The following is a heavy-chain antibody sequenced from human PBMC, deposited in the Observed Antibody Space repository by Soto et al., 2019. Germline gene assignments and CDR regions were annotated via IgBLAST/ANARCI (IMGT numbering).Heavy chain of an antibody. Sequence: QAQLVQSGAEVKQPGASVKASCKASGYTFYSHSISWVRQAPGQGLEWMGRINADYGNTQYAQKFRGRVTMTTDTSTTTVYMELTNLRSDDTAVYYCARCIQGDYYYGMDVWGQGTTVTVSS. D-gene: IGHD5-18*01. V-gene: IGHV1-18*01. CDR3: ARCIQGDYYYGMDV. J-gene: IGHJ6*02. CDR1: GYTFYSHS. CDR2: INADYGNT.